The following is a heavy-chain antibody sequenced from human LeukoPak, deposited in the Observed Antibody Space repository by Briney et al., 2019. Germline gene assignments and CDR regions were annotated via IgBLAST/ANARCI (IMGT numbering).Heavy chain of an antibody. CDR3: ARETEKQWQY. CDR2: ISHAGST. V-gene: IGHV4-34*10. Sequence: SETLSLTCAVYGGSFSDNFWTWIRQPPGKGLEWIGEISHAGSTNYNPSLRHGITMSVDTSKNQFPLTLSSVTAADTAVYYCARETEKQWQYWGQGTLVTVSS. CDR1: GGSFSDNF. D-gene: IGHD6-19*01. J-gene: IGHJ3*01.